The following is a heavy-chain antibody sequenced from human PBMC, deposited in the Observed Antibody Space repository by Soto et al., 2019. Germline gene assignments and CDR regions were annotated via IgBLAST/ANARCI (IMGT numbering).Heavy chain of an antibody. D-gene: IGHD5-18*01. CDR2: IWPGGADL. CDR1: GYSFSSYW. V-gene: IGHV5-51*01. CDR3: VRRAMETHMVVFDY. Sequence: GEALKISCKGSGYSFSSYWIGWVRQMPGKGLEGMGIIWPGGADLKYTPSFPGHVTISVDKSINTAYLQWSSLKASDTAMYYCVRRAMETHMVVFDYWGQGTLVTVSS. J-gene: IGHJ4*02.